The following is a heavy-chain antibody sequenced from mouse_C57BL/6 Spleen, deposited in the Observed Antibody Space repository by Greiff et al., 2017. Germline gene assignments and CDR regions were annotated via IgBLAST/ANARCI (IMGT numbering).Heavy chain of an antibody. CDR3: ARGRYYGSSCFDV. CDR1: GYSITSGYY. J-gene: IGHJ1*03. Sequence: EVKLMESGPGLVKPSQSLSLTCSVTGYSITSGYYWNWIRQFPGNKLEWMGYISYDGSNNYNPSLKNRISITRDTSKNQFFLKLHSVTTEDTATYYCARGRYYGSSCFDVWGTGTTVTVSS. D-gene: IGHD1-1*01. CDR2: ISYDGSN. V-gene: IGHV3-6*01.